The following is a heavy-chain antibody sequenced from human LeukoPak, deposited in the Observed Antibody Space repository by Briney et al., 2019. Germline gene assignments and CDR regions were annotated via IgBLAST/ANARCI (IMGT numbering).Heavy chain of an antibody. Sequence: GGSLRLSCAASGFTFSSYAMNWVRQAPGKGLEWVSAISGSGGSTYYADSVKGRFTISRDNSKDTLYLQMNSPKADDTALYYCAKASTLGYSSSWYLDYWGQGTLVTVSS. CDR2: ISGSGGST. CDR1: GFTFSSYA. V-gene: IGHV3-23*01. CDR3: AKASTLGYSSSWYLDY. J-gene: IGHJ4*02. D-gene: IGHD6-13*01.